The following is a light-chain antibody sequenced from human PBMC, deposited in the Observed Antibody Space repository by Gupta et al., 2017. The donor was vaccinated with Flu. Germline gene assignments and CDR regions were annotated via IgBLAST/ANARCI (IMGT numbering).Light chain of an antibody. V-gene: IGLV3-25*02. CDR2: KDS. CDR3: QSADSSGTYHGV. Sequence: SYELTQPPSVSVSPGQTARITCSGDALPKQYAYWYQQKPGQAPVLVIYKDSERPSGIPERFSGSSSGTTVTLTISGVQAEDEADYYCQSADSSGTYHGVFGGGTKLTGL. CDR1: ALPKQY. J-gene: IGLJ3*02.